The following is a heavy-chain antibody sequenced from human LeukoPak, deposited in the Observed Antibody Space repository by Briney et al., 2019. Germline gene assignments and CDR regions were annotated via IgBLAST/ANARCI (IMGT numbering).Heavy chain of an antibody. Sequence: GGSLRLSCAASKFTFRNYAMSWVRQAPGKGLEWVSGISGFGGSTYYAPSVKGRLTISRDNFGNMLYLHLDSLRVEDTAIYYCARRSGSSWSSFDYWGQGALVTVSS. CDR3: ARRSGSSWSSFDY. J-gene: IGHJ4*02. CDR1: KFTFRNYA. D-gene: IGHD6-13*01. CDR2: ISGFGGST. V-gene: IGHV3-23*01.